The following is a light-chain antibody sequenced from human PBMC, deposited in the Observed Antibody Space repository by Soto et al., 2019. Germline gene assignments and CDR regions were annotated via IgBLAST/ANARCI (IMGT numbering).Light chain of an antibody. CDR3: QQYNNWPLT. Sequence: EIVMTQSPATLSVSPGERATLSCRASQSISSNLAWYQQKPGQAPRLLIYGPSTRATGIPARFSGSGSGTEFTLTISSLRSEDFAVYYCQQYNNWPLTFGGGTKVEIK. CDR1: QSISSN. V-gene: IGKV3-15*01. J-gene: IGKJ4*01. CDR2: GPS.